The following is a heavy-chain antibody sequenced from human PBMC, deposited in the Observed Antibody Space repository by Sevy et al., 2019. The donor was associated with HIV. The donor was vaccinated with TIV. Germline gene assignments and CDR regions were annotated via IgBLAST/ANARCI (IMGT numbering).Heavy chain of an antibody. CDR2: VRNDGSNK. CDR3: ARGRKTTEEWLEELDYYYGLDV. V-gene: IGHV3-30*02. CDR1: GFSLTTSD. D-gene: IGHD2-8*01. Sequence: GGSLRLSCAASGFSLTTSDMHWVRQAPGKGLEWVAYVRNDGSNKYYADSVRDRFTISRDSPKNMLYLQMNSLRDEDTAIYYCARGRKTTEEWLEELDYYYGLDVWGQGTMVTVSS. J-gene: IGHJ6*02.